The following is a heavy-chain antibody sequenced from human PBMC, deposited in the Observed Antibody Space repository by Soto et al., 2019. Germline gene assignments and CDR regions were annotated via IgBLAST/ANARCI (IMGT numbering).Heavy chain of an antibody. CDR1: GFTVSSNY. V-gene: IGHV3-53*01. CDR2: IYSGGST. CDR3: ARYRRYCSSTSCPYYYYGMDV. Sequence: GGSLRLSCAASGFTVSSNYMSWVRHAPGKGLEWVSVIYSGGSTYYADSVKGRFTISRDNSKNTLYLQMNSLRAEDTAVYYCARYRRYCSSTSCPYYYYGMDVWGQGTTVTVSS. D-gene: IGHD2-2*01. J-gene: IGHJ6*02.